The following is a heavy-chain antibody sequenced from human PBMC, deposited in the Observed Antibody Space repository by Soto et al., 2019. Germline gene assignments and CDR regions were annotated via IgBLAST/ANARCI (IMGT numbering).Heavy chain of an antibody. CDR3: AGSIFYYGMDV. CDR1: GYTFTNYW. J-gene: IGHJ6*02. V-gene: IGHV5-51*01. Sequence: PGESLKISCKGSGYTFTNYWIGWVRQMPGKGLEWMGIIYPGDSDTKYNPSFQGQVTISADKSITTTYLQWSSLKASDTAIYYCAGSIFYYGMDVWGQGTTVTVSS. CDR2: IYPGDSDT. D-gene: IGHD6-6*01.